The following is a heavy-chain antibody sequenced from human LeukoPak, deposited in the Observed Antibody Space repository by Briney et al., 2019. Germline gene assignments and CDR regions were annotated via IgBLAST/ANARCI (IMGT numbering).Heavy chain of an antibody. CDR3: ARAPLNSSGWHHYYYYGMGV. CDR1: GGSVSSGSYY. V-gene: IGHV4-61*01. J-gene: IGHJ6*02. CDR2: IYYSGST. D-gene: IGHD6-19*01. Sequence: SETLSLTCTVSGGSVSSGSYYWSWIRQPPGKGLEWIGYIYYSGSTNYNPSLKSRVTISVDTSKNQFSLKLSSVTAADTAVYYCARAPLNSSGWHHYYYYGMGVWGQGTTVTVSS.